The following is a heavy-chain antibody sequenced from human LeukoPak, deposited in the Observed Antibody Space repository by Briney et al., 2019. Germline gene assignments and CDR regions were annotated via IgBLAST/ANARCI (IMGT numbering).Heavy chain of an antibody. D-gene: IGHD6-13*01. J-gene: IGHJ4*02. CDR3: AKSNEIAAAGDFDY. Sequence: GGSLRLSCAASGFTFSSYSMNWVRQAPGKGLEWVSSISSSSSYIYYADSVKGRFTISRDNAKNSLYLQMNSLRAEDTAVYYCAKSNEIAAAGDFDYWGQGTLVTVSS. V-gene: IGHV3-21*04. CDR2: ISSSSSYI. CDR1: GFTFSSYS.